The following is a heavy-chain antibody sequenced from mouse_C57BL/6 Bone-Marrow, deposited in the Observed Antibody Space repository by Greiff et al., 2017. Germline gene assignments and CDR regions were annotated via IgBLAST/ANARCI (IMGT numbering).Heavy chain of an antibody. CDR2: IYPGDGDT. CDR1: GYEFSSYW. CDR3: ARGAY. J-gene: IGHJ3*01. Sequence: QVQLKESGAELVKPGASVKISCKASGYEFSSYWMNWVKQRPGKSLEWIGQIYPGDGDTNYNGKFKGKATLTADKSSSTAYMQLSSLTSDDSAVYLCARGAYWGQGTLVTVSA. V-gene: IGHV1-80*01.